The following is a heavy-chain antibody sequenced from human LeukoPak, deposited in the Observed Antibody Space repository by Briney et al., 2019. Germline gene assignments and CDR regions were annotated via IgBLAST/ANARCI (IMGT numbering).Heavy chain of an antibody. D-gene: IGHD1-26*01. CDR2: ISSSSSYI. CDR3: ARDRYSGSTFDY. CDR1: GFTFSSYS. Sequence: GGSLRLSCAASGFTFSSYSMNWVRQAPGKGLEWVSSISSSSSYIYYADSVKGQFTISRDNAKNSLYLQMNSLRAEDTAVYYCARDRYSGSTFDYWGQGTLVTVSS. V-gene: IGHV3-21*01. J-gene: IGHJ4*02.